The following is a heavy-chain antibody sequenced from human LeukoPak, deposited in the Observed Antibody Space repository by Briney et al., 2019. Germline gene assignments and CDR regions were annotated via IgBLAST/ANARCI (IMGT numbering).Heavy chain of an antibody. V-gene: IGHV4-4*07. CDR3: ARFGSCSSTSCSDAFDI. Sequence: SETLSLTCTVSGGSISSYYWSWIRQPAGKGLEWIGRIYTSGSTNYNPSLKSRVTMSVDTSKNQFSLKLSSVTAADTAVYYCARFGSCSSTSCSDAFDIWGQGKRVTVSS. J-gene: IGHJ3*02. D-gene: IGHD2-2*01. CDR2: IYTSGST. CDR1: GGSISSYY.